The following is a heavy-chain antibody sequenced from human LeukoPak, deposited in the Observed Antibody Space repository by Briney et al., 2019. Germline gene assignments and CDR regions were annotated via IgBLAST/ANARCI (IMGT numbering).Heavy chain of an antibody. J-gene: IGHJ4*02. V-gene: IGHV1-2*02. D-gene: IGHD3-22*01. Sequence: ASVKVSCKASGYTFTGYYMHWVRQAPGQGLEWMGWINPNGGGTNYAQKFQGRVTMTRDTSISTAYMELSSLRSEDTAVYYCASDLPANYYDSSGYRYWGQGTLVTVSS. CDR3: ASDLPANYYDSSGYRY. CDR1: GYTFTGYY. CDR2: INPNGGGT.